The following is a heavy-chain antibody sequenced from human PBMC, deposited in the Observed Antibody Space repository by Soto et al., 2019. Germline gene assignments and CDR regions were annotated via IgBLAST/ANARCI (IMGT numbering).Heavy chain of an antibody. CDR3: ARDPVDCISPSCNGTRYYGMDV. D-gene: IGHD2-2*01. V-gene: IGHV3-30-3*01. CDR2: ISYDGSNK. J-gene: IGHJ6*02. Sequence: QVQLVESGGGVVQPGRSLRLSCAASGFTFSSFAMHWVRQAPGKGLEWVAVISYDGSNKYYADSVQGRFTISRDNSKNTLYLQMNSLRAVDTAVHYCARDPVDCISPSCNGTRYYGMDVWGQGTTVTVSS. CDR1: GFTFSSFA.